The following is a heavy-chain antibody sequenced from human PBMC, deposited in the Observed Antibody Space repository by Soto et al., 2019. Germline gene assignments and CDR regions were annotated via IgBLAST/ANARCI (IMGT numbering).Heavy chain of an antibody. CDR1: GFTFSSYA. J-gene: IGHJ4*02. Sequence: GGSLRLSCAASGFTFSSYAMHWVRQAPGKGLEWVAVISYDGSNKYYADSVKGRFTISRDNSKNTLYLQMNSLRAEDTAVYYCATEGDSYYFGYWGQRTLVTVSS. V-gene: IGHV3-30-3*01. CDR3: ATEGDSYYFGY. D-gene: IGHD2-21*02. CDR2: ISYDGSNK.